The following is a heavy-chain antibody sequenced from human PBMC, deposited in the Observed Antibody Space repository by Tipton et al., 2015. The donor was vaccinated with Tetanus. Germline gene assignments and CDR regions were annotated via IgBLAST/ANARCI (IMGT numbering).Heavy chain of an antibody. CDR3: ARDRGEHWTNFYYMDV. CDR2: IREDGGET. D-gene: IGHD3/OR15-3a*01. J-gene: IGHJ6*03. CDR1: GFTFSRSW. Sequence: SLRLSCAASGFTFSRSWMTWVRQTPGKGLEWVANIREDGGETKYVDSVKGRFTISRDNAKNSFYLQMNSLRVEDTAVYYCARDRGEHWTNFYYMDVWGKGSMVTVSS. V-gene: IGHV3-7*03.